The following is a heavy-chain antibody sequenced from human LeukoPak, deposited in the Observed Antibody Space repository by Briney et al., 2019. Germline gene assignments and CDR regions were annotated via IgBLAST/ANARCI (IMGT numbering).Heavy chain of an antibody. J-gene: IGHJ4*02. D-gene: IGHD3-22*01. Sequence: SVKVSCKASGGTFSSYTISWVRQAPGQGLEWMGRIIPILGIANYAQKFQGRVTITADKSTSTAYMELSSLRSEDTAVYYCARDQDYYDSSGYPTNVPLGYWGQGTLVTVSS. CDR1: GGTFSSYT. V-gene: IGHV1-69*04. CDR2: IIPILGIA. CDR3: ARDQDYYDSSGYPTNVPLGY.